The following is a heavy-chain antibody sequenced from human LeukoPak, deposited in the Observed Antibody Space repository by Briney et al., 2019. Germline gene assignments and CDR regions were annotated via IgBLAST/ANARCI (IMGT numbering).Heavy chain of an antibody. CDR3: ARSDYDSSGYYYEEDY. D-gene: IGHD3-22*01. Sequence: SVKVSCKASGYTFTSYYMHWVRQAPGQGLEWMGGIIPIFGTANYAQKFQGRVTITADESTSTAYMELSSLRSEDTAVYYCARSDYDSSGYYYEEDYWGQGTLVTVSS. J-gene: IGHJ4*02. CDR1: GYTFTSYY. V-gene: IGHV1-69*13. CDR2: IIPIFGTA.